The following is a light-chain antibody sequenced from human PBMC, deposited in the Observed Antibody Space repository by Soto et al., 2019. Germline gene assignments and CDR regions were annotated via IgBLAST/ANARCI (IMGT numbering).Light chain of an antibody. V-gene: IGKV3-20*01. J-gene: IGKJ2*01. Sequence: PGERFTLSCRASQTVSSDYLAWYQQKPGQAPRLLIYGASSRATGIPDRFSGSGSGTDFTLTISRLEPEDFAVYYCQQYGSSPYTFGQGTKLEIK. CDR2: GAS. CDR1: QTVSSDY. CDR3: QQYGSSPYT.